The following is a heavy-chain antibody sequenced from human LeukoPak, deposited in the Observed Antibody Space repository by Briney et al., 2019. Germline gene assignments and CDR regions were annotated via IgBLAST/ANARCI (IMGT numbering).Heavy chain of an antibody. J-gene: IGHJ4*02. V-gene: IGHV3-23*01. CDR1: GFTFSSYW. CDR2: ISGSGGST. Sequence: PGGSLRLSCAASGFTFSSYWMHWVRQAPGKGLVWVSAISGSGGSTYYADSVKGRFTISGDNSKNTLYLQMSSLRAEDTAVYYCAKDAWPYCSGGSCYFDYWGQGTLVTVSS. D-gene: IGHD2-15*01. CDR3: AKDAWPYCSGGSCYFDY.